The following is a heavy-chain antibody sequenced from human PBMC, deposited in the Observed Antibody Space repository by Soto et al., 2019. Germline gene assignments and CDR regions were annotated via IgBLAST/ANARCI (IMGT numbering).Heavy chain of an antibody. D-gene: IGHD5-18*01. V-gene: IGHV5-10-1*01. CDR3: ARQIVASGYSYGSLLGYYGMDV. CDR1: GYSFTSYW. J-gene: IGHJ6*02. Sequence: GDSLKISCKGSGYSFTSYWIGWVRQMPGKGLEWMGIIYPSDSYTNYSPSFQGHVTISADKSISTAYLQWSSLKASDTAMYYCARQIVASGYSYGSLLGYYGMDVWGQGTTVTVSS. CDR2: IYPSDSYT.